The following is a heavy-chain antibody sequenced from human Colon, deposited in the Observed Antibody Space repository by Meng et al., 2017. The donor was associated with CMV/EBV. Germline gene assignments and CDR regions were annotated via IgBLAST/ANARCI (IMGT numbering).Heavy chain of an antibody. J-gene: IGHJ5*02. CDR3: ASCIAAIWFDP. CDR1: GDYVRSSDW. D-gene: IGHD6-25*01. V-gene: IGHV4-4*02. CDR2: IYHPEST. Sequence: CAVSGDYVRSSDWGTWVRRPPGKGLGRIGEIYHPESTDSNPSLKSRITISVDKSKNQFSLKLSSVTAADTAVYYCASCIAAIWFDPWGQGTLVTVSS.